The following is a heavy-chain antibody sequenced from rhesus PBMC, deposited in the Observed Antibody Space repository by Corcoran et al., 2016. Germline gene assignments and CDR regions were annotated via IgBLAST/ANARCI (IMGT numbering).Heavy chain of an antibody. CDR3: ARGDTAGTVFDY. D-gene: IGHD5-42*01. V-gene: IGHV4-169*01. CDR2: IYGSGSST. J-gene: IGHJ4*01. Sequence: QVQLQESGPGLVKPSETLSVTCAVSGGSISSSYWSWIRQAPGKGLEWIGYIYGSGSSTNYNPTLKSRVTLSVDTAKNQRSLQLSSVTTADTAVYYCARGDTAGTVFDYWGQGVLVTVSS. CDR1: GGSISSSY.